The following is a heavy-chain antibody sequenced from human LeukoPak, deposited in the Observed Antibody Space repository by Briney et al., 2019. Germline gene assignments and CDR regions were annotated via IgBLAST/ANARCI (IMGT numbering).Heavy chain of an antibody. J-gene: IGHJ4*02. Sequence: SETLSLTCAVYGGSFSGYYWSWIRQPPGKGLEWVGEINHSGSTNYNTSLKSRVTISVDTSKNQFSLKLSSVTAADTAVYYCARSGLGQQLVLRNYFDYWGQGTLVTVSS. CDR2: INHSGST. V-gene: IGHV4-34*01. CDR3: ARSGLGQQLVLRNYFDY. CDR1: GGSFSGYY. D-gene: IGHD6-13*01.